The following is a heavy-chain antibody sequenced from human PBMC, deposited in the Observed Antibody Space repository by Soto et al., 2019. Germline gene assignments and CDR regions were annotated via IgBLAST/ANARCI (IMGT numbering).Heavy chain of an antibody. CDR2: INHSGSA. V-gene: IGHV4-34*01. CDR3: ARGHMGLTIFGVLIPPVYYGMDV. CDR1: GGSFTGYY. D-gene: IGHD3-3*01. Sequence: SETLSLTCDVYGGSFTGYYWSWIRQPPGKGLEWIAEINHSGSANYSPSLKSRVAISVDTSKNQFSLKLRSVTAADTAVYYCARGHMGLTIFGVLIPPVYYGMDVWGQGTTVTVSS. J-gene: IGHJ6*02.